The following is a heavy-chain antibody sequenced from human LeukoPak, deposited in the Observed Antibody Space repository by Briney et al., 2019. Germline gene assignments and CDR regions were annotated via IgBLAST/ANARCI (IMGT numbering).Heavy chain of an antibody. CDR2: IKQDGSEK. D-gene: IGHD6-13*01. CDR1: GFTFSSYS. CDR3: ARRGTRWYAAVY. V-gene: IGHV3-7*02. Sequence: PGGSLRLSCAASGFTFSSYSMNWVRQAPGKGLEWVANIKQDGSEKYYVDSVKGRFTISRDNAKNSLYLQMNSLRVEDTAVYYCARRGTRWYAAVYWGQGTLVTVSS. J-gene: IGHJ4*02.